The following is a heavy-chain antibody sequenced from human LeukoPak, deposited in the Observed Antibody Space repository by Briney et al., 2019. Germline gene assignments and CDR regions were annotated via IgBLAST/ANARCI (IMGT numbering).Heavy chain of an antibody. D-gene: IGHD2-2*01. V-gene: IGHV1-69*06. Sequence: SVKVSCKASGGTFSSYAISWVRQAPGQGLEWMGGIIPIFGTANYAQKFQGRVTITADKSTSTAYMELSSLRYDDTAVYYCASLGDSTSATPDDEFDYWGQGTLITVSS. CDR2: IIPIFGTA. J-gene: IGHJ4*02. CDR3: ASLGDSTSATPDDEFDY. CDR1: GGTFSSYA.